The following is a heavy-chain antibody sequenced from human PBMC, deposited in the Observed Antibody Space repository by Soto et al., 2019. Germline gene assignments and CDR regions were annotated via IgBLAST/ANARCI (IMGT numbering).Heavy chain of an antibody. CDR3: AREDGVVGSSSAFDH. V-gene: IGHV3-23*01. Sequence: EVQLLESGGGWVQPGGSLRLSCAASGFTFHNYAMSWVRQAPGKGLEWVSAIGGTDGTTYYAGSVKGRFTISRDNAKNSLYLQMNRLRAEDTAIYYCAREDGVVGSSSAFDHWGLGTLVTVSS. CDR1: GFTFHNYA. CDR2: IGGTDGTT. J-gene: IGHJ4*02. D-gene: IGHD1-26*01.